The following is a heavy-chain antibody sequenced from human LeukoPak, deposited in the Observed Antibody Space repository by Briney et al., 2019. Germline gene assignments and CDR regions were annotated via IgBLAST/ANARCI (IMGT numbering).Heavy chain of an antibody. CDR3: AKDYGSGSYYIAY. CDR2: IRYDGSNK. Sequence: GGSLRLSCAASGFTFSSYGMHWVRQAPGKGLEWVAFIRYDGSNKYYADSVKGRFTISRDNSKNTLYLQMNSLRAEDTAVYYCAKDYGSGSYYIAYWGQGTLVTVSS. V-gene: IGHV3-30*02. D-gene: IGHD3-10*01. CDR1: GFTFSSYG. J-gene: IGHJ4*02.